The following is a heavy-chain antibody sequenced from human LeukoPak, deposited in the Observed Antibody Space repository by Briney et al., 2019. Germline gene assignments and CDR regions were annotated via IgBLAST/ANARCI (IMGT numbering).Heavy chain of an antibody. V-gene: IGHV3-23*01. Sequence: PGGSLRLSCAASGFTFSSYAMSWVRQAPGKGLEWVSAISGSGGSTYYADSVKGRFTISRDNSKNTLYLQMNSLRAEDTAVYYCAKDSRPLYSSSLAFDYWGQGTLVTVSS. CDR1: GFTFSSYA. CDR2: ISGSGGST. CDR3: AKDSRPLYSSSLAFDY. J-gene: IGHJ4*02. D-gene: IGHD6-13*01.